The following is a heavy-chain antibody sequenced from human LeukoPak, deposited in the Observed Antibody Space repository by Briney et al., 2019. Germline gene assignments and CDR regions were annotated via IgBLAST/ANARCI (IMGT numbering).Heavy chain of an antibody. J-gene: IGHJ6*03. D-gene: IGHD3-10*01. V-gene: IGHV4-34*01. CDR1: GGSFSGYY. CDR3: ARGPRVYGSGSYYYYYYYMDV. CDR2: INHSGST. Sequence: PSETLSLTCAVYGGSFSGYYWSWIRQPPGKGLEGIGEINHSGSTNYNPSLKSRVTISVDTSKNQFSLKLSSVTAADTAVYYCARGPRVYGSGSYYYYYYYMDVWGKGTTVTVSS.